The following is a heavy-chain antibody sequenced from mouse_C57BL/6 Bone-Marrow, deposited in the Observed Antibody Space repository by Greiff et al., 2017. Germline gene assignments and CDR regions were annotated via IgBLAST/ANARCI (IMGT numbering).Heavy chain of an antibody. CDR3: ARRGLYYGTPFAY. CDR1: GFSLTSYG. Sequence: QVQLQQSGPGLVQPSQSLSIPCTVSGFSLTSYGVHWVRQSPGKGLEWLGVIWSGGSTDYHAAFISRLSISKDNSKSQVFFKMNSLQADDTAIYYCARRGLYYGTPFAYWGQGTLVTVSA. CDR2: IWSGGST. J-gene: IGHJ3*01. V-gene: IGHV2-2*01. D-gene: IGHD1-1*01.